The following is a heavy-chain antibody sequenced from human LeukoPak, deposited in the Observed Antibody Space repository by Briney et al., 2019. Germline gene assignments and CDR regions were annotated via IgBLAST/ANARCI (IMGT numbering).Heavy chain of an antibody. J-gene: IGHJ2*01. CDR3: AKDQDGAYWYFDL. Sequence: GGSLRLSCAASGFTFNTYAMSWVRQAPGKGLEWVSAISGSGGGTYYADSVKGRFTISRDNSKNTLYLQMNSLRAGDTAIYYCAKDQDGAYWYFDLWGRGTLVTVSS. D-gene: IGHD4-17*01. CDR1: GFTFNTYA. V-gene: IGHV3-23*01. CDR2: ISGSGGGT.